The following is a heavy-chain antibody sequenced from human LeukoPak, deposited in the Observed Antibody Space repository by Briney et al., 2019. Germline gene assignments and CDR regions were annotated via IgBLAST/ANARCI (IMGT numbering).Heavy chain of an antibody. CDR2: ISWNSGSI. V-gene: IGHV3-9*01. CDR1: GFTFDDYA. J-gene: IGHJ4*02. CDR3: AKASLVTTVTTLGLSY. D-gene: IGHD4-17*01. Sequence: GGSLRLSCAASGFTFDDYAMHWVRQAPGKGLEWVSGISWNSGSIGYADSVKGRFTISRDNAKNSLYLQMNSLRAEDTALYYCAKASLVTTVTTLGLSYWGQGTLVTVSS.